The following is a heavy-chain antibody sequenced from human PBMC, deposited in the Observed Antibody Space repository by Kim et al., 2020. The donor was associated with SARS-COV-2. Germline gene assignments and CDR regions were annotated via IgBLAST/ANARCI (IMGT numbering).Heavy chain of an antibody. CDR2: ISTSGSTI. D-gene: IGHD3-10*01. Sequence: GGSLRLSCAASGFTFSDYYMTWIRQAPGKGLEWVSYISTSGSTIFYADSVKGRFTISRDNDKNSLHLQMNSLRDEDTAVYYCASLYGSGSYRKDVWGKGTTVTVSS. V-gene: IGHV3-11*01. CDR3: ASLYGSGSYRKDV. CDR1: GFTFSDYY. J-gene: IGHJ6*04.